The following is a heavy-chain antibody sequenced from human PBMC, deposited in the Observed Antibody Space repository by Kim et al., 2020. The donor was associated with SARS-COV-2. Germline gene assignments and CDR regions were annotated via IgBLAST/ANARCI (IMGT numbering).Heavy chain of an antibody. V-gene: IGHV3-53*01. J-gene: IGHJ6*02. CDR3: ARETVVTPLHYYYGMDV. D-gene: IGHD2-21*02. Sequence: KGRFTISRENAKNKLYLQMTSMRAEDTAVYYCARETVVTPLHYYYGMDVWGQGTTVTVSS.